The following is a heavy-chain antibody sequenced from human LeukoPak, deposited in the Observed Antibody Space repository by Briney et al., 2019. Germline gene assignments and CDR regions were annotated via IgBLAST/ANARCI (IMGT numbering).Heavy chain of an antibody. CDR3: AKDHYYYDSSGYYWEAFDI. Sequence: GGSLRLSCAASGFTFSSYAMSWVRQAPGKGLEWVSAISGSGGSTYYADSVKGRFTISRDNSENTLYLQMNSLRAEDTAVYYCAKDHYYYDSSGYYWEAFDIWGQGTMVTVSS. D-gene: IGHD3-22*01. CDR1: GFTFSSYA. V-gene: IGHV3-23*01. J-gene: IGHJ3*02. CDR2: ISGSGGST.